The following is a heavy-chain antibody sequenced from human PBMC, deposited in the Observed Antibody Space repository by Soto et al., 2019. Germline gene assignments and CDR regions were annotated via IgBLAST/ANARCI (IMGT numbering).Heavy chain of an antibody. CDR1: GYTFTSYY. D-gene: IGHD3-16*01. J-gene: IGHJ6*02. CDR2: INPSGGST. Sequence: QVQLVQSGAEVKKPGASVKVSCKASGYTFTSYYMYWVRQAPGQGLEWMGIINPSGGSTSYAQKIQGRVTMTRDTSTSTVYMELSSLRSEDTAVYYCARDGAHYYGMDVWGQGTTVTVSS. CDR3: ARDGAHYYGMDV. V-gene: IGHV1-46*03.